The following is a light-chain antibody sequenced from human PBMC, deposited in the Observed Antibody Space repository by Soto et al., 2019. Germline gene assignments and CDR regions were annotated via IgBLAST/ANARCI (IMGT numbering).Light chain of an antibody. CDR1: QSVSSSF. CDR2: GAS. CDR3: QQYDSSPWT. Sequence: EIVLTQSPGTLSLSPGERATLSCRASQSVSSSFSAWYQHKPGQAPRLLIYGASSRATGIPDRFSGSGSGTDFTLTISRLEPEDFAVYYCQQYDSSPWTFGQGTKVEIK. V-gene: IGKV3-20*01. J-gene: IGKJ1*01.